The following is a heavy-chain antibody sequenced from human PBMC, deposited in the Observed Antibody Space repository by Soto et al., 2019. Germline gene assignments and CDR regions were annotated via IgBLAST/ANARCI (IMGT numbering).Heavy chain of an antibody. V-gene: IGHV3-49*04. CDR2: IRSEAFGGTT. Sequence: EVQLVESGGGLVQPGRSLRLTCTTSGFTFGDYAVSWVRQAPGKGLEWVAFIRSEAFGGTTEYAASVKCRFTISRDDSRSIAYLQMNSLKTEDRAVYFCTSGPSCSSSSCYRGDYYYYYGLDVWGQGTTVTVSS. CDR1: GFTFGDYA. D-gene: IGHD2-2*02. J-gene: IGHJ6*02. CDR3: TSGPSCSSSSCYRGDYYYYYGLDV.